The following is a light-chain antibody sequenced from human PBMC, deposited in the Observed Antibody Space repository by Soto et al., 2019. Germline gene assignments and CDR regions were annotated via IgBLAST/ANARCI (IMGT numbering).Light chain of an antibody. J-gene: IGKJ1*01. CDR1: QSVSSN. V-gene: IGKV3-15*01. Sequence: EIVMTQSRATLSVSPGERATLSCRASQSVSSNLAWYQQKPGQAPRLLIYGASTRATGIPARFSGSGSGTEFTLTISSLQSEDFAVYYCQQYNNWPPDTFGQGTKVEIK. CDR2: GAS. CDR3: QQYNNWPPDT.